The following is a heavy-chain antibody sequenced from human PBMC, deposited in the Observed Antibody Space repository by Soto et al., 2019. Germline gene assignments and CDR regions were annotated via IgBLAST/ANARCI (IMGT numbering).Heavy chain of an antibody. V-gene: IGHV3-30*18. J-gene: IGHJ6*02. CDR2: ISYDGSNK. D-gene: IGHD6-6*01. CDR3: AKESSSSSKPYFYYGMDV. Sequence: PGESLRLSCAASGFTFSSYGMHWVRQAPGKWLEWVAAISYDGSNKYYADSVKGRFTISRDNSKNTLYLQMNSLRAEDTAVFYCAKESSSSSKPYFYYGMDVWGQGTTVTSP. CDR1: GFTFSSYG.